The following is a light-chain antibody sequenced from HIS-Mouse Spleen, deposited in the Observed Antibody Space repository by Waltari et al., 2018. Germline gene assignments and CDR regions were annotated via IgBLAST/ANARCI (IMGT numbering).Light chain of an antibody. CDR2: DAS. V-gene: IGKV1-33*01. CDR3: QQYDNLRVT. J-gene: IGKJ3*01. Sequence: DIQMTQSPSSLSAAVGDRVTITCQASQDISNYLNWYQQKPGKAPKLLIYDASNLEPGVPSRFSGSGSGTDFTLTISSLQPEDIATYYCQQYDNLRVTFGPGTKVDIK. CDR1: QDISNY.